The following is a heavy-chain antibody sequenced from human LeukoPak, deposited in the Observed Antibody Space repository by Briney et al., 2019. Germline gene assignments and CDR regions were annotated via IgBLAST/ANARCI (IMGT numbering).Heavy chain of an antibody. D-gene: IGHD6-6*01. CDR2: ISGRGDRT. CDR3: AKEQSSSGFFDY. Sequence: GGSQRLSCVASGFTFSRYAMSWVRQAPGKGLEWVSAISGRGDRTYYADSVKGRFTISRDNSKNTLYLQMNSLRAEDTAVYYCAKEQSSSGFFDYWGQGTLVTVSS. CDR1: GFTFSRYA. J-gene: IGHJ4*02. V-gene: IGHV3-23*01.